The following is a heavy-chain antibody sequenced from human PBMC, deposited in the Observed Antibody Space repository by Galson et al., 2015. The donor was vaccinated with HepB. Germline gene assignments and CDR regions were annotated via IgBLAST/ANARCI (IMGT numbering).Heavy chain of an antibody. V-gene: IGHV3-74*01. J-gene: IGHJ4*02. CDR2: INSDGTTI. CDR3: ATAGSYRFDY. CDR1: GFAFSGYW. Sequence: SLRLSCAASGFAFSGYWMHWVRQAPGKGLMWVSRINSDGTTINYADSVKGRFTISRDHSKNTLYLQMNSLRAEDTGFYYCATAGSYRFDYWGQGTLATVSS. D-gene: IGHD6-6*01.